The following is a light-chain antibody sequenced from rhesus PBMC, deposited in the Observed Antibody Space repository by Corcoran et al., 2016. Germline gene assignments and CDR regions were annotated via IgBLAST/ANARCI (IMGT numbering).Light chain of an antibody. CDR1: QGISSW. CDR2: YAS. V-gene: IGKV1-19*01. CDR3: QQYDDLPRT. Sequence: DIQMTQSPSSLSASVGDRVTITCHASQGISSWLAWYQLKPGKAPKPLIFYASSLQSGVPSRVRGSGSGTDYTLTVSRLQPEDFETYCCQQYDDLPRTFGQGTKVEIK. J-gene: IGKJ1*01.